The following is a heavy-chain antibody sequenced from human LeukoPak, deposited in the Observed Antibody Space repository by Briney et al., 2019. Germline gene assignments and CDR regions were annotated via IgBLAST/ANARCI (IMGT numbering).Heavy chain of an antibody. J-gene: IGHJ5*02. CDR3: ARGRRQLVRKNWFDP. CDR2: IYYSGST. Sequence: SETLSLTCTVSGGSISSSSYSWGWIRQPPGKGLEWIGSIYYSGSTNYNPSLKSRVTISVDTSKNQFSLKLSSVTAADTAVYYCARGRRQLVRKNWFDPWGQGTLVTVSS. CDR1: GGSISSSSYS. D-gene: IGHD6-6*01. V-gene: IGHV4-39*07.